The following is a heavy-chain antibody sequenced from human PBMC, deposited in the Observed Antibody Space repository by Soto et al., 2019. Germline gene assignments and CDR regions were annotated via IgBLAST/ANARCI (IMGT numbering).Heavy chain of an antibody. Sequence: QVQLVESGGGVVQPGRSLRLSCAASGFTFSTYGMHWVRQAPGKGLEWVAVIWYDGSNKYYADSVKGRFTISRDNSKNTMYLQMNSLRAEDTAVYYFARENPWFGYYYGMDVWGQGTTVTVSS. CDR1: GFTFSTYG. J-gene: IGHJ6*02. CDR2: IWYDGSNK. CDR3: ARENPWFGYYYGMDV. V-gene: IGHV3-33*01. D-gene: IGHD3-10*01.